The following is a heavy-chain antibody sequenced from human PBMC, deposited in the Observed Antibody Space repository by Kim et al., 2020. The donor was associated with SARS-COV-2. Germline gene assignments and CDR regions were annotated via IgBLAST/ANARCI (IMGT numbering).Heavy chain of an antibody. D-gene: IGHD4-4*01. Sequence: AAPVKGRVTTSRDNSKNTMFLQMDSLRAEDPAVYYCAKTSVTAAAHFDSWGQGTLVTVSS. CDR3: AKTSVTAAAHFDS. V-gene: IGHV3-23*01. J-gene: IGHJ4*02.